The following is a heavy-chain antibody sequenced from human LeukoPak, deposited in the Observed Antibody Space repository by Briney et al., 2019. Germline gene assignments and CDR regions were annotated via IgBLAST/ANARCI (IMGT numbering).Heavy chain of an antibody. Sequence: GGSLRLSCAASGFTFSSYAVSWVRQAPGKGLEWVSAITGSGGYTYNADSVKGRFTISRDNSKNTLYLQMNSLRAEDTAVYYCAKVGVAGGYYWFDPWGQGTLVTVSS. V-gene: IGHV3-23*01. CDR3: AKVGVAGGYYWFDP. CDR1: GFTFSSYA. D-gene: IGHD6-19*01. CDR2: ITGSGGYT. J-gene: IGHJ5*02.